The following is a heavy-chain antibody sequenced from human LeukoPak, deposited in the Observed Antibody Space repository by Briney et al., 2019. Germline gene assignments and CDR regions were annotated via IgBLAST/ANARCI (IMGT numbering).Heavy chain of an antibody. Sequence: ASMKASCKASGYTFTGYYMHWVRQAPGQGLEWMGWINPNSGGTNYAQKFQGRVTMTRDTSISTAYMELSRLRSDDTAVYYCARVTVAGYFDYWGQGTLVTVSP. D-gene: IGHD6-19*01. CDR2: INPNSGGT. CDR3: ARVTVAGYFDY. CDR1: GYTFTGYY. V-gene: IGHV1-2*02. J-gene: IGHJ4*02.